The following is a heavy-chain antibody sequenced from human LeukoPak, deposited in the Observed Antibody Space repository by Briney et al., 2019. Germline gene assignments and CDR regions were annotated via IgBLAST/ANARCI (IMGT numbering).Heavy chain of an antibody. CDR2: INHSGST. Sequence: SETLSLTCAVYGGSFSGYYWSWIRQPPGKGLEWIGEINHSGSTNYNPSLKSRVTISVDTSKNQFSLKLSSVTAADTAVYYCARHKGFTVRRASFDYWGQGTLVTVSS. J-gene: IGHJ4*02. CDR1: GGSFSGYY. D-gene: IGHD3-10*01. CDR3: ARHKGFTVRRASFDY. V-gene: IGHV4-34*01.